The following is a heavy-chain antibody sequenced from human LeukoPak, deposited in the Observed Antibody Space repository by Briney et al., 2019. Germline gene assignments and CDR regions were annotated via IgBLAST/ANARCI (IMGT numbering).Heavy chain of an antibody. J-gene: IGHJ6*03. CDR2: ISAYNGNT. CDR1: GYTFTSYG. D-gene: IGHD3-10*01. V-gene: IGHV1-18*01. Sequence: GASVKVSCKASGYTFTSYGISWVRQAPGQGLEWMGWISAYNGNTNYAQKLQGRVTMTRDTSISTAYMELSRLRSDDTAVYYCASHMYGSGSFNYYYYYMDVWGKGTTVTVSS. CDR3: ASHMYGSGSFNYYYYYMDV.